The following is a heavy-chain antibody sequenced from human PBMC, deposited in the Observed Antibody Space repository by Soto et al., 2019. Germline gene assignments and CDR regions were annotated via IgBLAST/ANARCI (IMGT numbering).Heavy chain of an antibody. J-gene: IGHJ5*02. CDR3: ARESYDFWSGRPNNWFDP. CDR2: IYTSGST. V-gene: IGHV4-4*07. CDR1: GGSISSYY. D-gene: IGHD3-3*01. Sequence: SETLSLTCTVSGGSISSYYWSWIRQPAGKGPEWIGRIYTSGSTNYNPSLKSRVTMSVDTSKNQFSLKLSSVTAADTAVYYCARESYDFWSGRPNNWFDPWGQGTQVTVSS.